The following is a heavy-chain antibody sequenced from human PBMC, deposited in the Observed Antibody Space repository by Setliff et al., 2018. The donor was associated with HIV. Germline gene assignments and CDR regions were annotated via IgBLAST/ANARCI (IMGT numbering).Heavy chain of an antibody. CDR1: GGSFSDYY. CDR3: ARVRSIFGVVIADAFDI. CDR2: INHSGNT. J-gene: IGHJ3*02. D-gene: IGHD3-3*01. Sequence: SETLSLTCAVYGGSFSDYYWIWIRQPPGKGLEWIAEINHSGNTDYNPSLMSRVTISVDTSKNQFSLKLSSVTAADTAVYSCARVRSIFGVVIADAFDIWGQGTMVTVSS. V-gene: IGHV4-34*01.